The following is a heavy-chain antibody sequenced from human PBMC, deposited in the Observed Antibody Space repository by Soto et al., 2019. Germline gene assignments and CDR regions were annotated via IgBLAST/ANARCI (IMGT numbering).Heavy chain of an antibody. Sequence: SETLSLTCAVYGGSFSGYYWGWIRQPPGKGLEWIGEINHSGSTNYNPSLKSRVTISVDTSKNQFSLKLSSVTAADTAVYYCARGRSRVTMVRGVIYNYYYYGMDVWGQGTLVTVSS. CDR1: GGSFSGYY. V-gene: IGHV4-34*01. CDR3: ARGRSRVTMVRGVIYNYYYYGMDV. CDR2: INHSGST. J-gene: IGHJ6*02. D-gene: IGHD3-10*01.